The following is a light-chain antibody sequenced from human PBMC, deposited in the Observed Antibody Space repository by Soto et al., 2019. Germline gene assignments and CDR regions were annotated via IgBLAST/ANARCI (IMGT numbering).Light chain of an antibody. V-gene: IGLV1-47*01. CDR2: RNN. J-gene: IGLJ2*01. Sequence: QSVLTQPPSASGTPGQRVTISCSGSSSNIGSNYVYWYQQLPGTAPKLLIYRNNQRPSGVPDRFSGSKSGTSASLAISGLRSEAEADYYCAAWDDSLSGVVFGGGTK. CDR1: SSNIGSNY. CDR3: AAWDDSLSGVV.